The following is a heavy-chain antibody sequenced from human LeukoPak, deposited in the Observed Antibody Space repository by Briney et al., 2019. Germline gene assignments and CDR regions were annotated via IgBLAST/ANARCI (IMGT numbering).Heavy chain of an antibody. J-gene: IGHJ6*03. CDR2: ISSSSSTI. CDR1: GFTFSSYS. CDR3: ARDPCCSSTTTCYTCYYYYMDV. V-gene: IGHV3-48*01. D-gene: IGHD2-2*01. Sequence: PGGSLRLSCAASGFTFSSYSMNWVRQAPGKGLEWVSYISSSSSTIYYADSVKGRFTISRDNAKNSLYLQINSLRAEDTAVYYCARDPCCSSTTTCYTCYYYYMDVWGKGTTVTVSS.